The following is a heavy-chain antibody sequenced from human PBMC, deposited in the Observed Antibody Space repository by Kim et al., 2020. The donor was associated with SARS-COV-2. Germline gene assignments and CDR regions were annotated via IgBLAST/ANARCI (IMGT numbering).Heavy chain of an antibody. J-gene: IGHJ5*02. CDR3: ARDIYYYDSSGYSYNWFDP. CDR2: ISSSSSTI. D-gene: IGHD3-22*01. CDR1: GFTFSSYS. V-gene: IGHV3-48*02. Sequence: GGSLRLSCAASGFTFSSYSMNWVRQAPGKGLEWVSYISSSSSTIYYADSVKGRFTISRDNAKNSLYLQMNSLRDEDTAVYYCARDIYYYDSSGYSYNWFDPWGQGTLVTVSS.